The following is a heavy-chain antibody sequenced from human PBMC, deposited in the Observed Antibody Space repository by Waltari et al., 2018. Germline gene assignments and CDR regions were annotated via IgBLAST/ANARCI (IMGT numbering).Heavy chain of an antibody. CDR3: ARGGYDSSAHFDY. CDR1: GGSISSGGYY. D-gene: IGHD3-22*01. V-gene: IGHV4-31*03. J-gene: IGHJ4*02. Sequence: QVQLQESGPGLVKPSQTLSLTCTVSGGSISSGGYYWSWIRQHPGKGLEWIGYIYYSGSTYYNPALKSRVTISVDTSKNQFSLKLSSVTAADTAVYYCARGGYDSSAHFDYWGQGTLVTVSS. CDR2: IYYSGST.